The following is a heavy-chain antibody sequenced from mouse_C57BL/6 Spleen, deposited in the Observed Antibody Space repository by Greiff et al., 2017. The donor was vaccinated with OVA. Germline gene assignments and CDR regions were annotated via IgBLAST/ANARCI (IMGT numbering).Heavy chain of an antibody. V-gene: IGHV7-3*01. J-gene: IGHJ2*01. CDR3: ASGSSYAYYFDY. CDR2: IRNKANGYTT. Sequence: EVHLVESGGGLVQPGGSLSLSCAASGFTFTDYYMSWVRQPPGKALEWLGFIRNKANGYTTEYSASVKGRFTISRDNSQSILYLQMNALRAEDSATYYCASGSSYAYYFDYWGQGTTLTVSS. D-gene: IGHD1-1*01. CDR1: GFTFTDYY.